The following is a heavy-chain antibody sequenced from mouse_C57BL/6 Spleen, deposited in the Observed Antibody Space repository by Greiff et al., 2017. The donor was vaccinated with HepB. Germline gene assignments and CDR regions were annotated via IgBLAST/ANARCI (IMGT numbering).Heavy chain of an antibody. CDR1: GFTFSSYA. CDR2: ISDGGSYT. J-gene: IGHJ2*01. V-gene: IGHV5-4*01. Sequence: EVQLQESGGGLVKPGGSLKLSCAASGFTFSSYAMSWVRQTPEKRLEWVATISDGGSYTYYPDNVKGRFTISRDNAKNNLYLQMSHLKSEDTAMYYCARDITTVVHYFDYWGQGTTLTVSS. CDR3: ARDITTVVHYFDY. D-gene: IGHD1-1*01.